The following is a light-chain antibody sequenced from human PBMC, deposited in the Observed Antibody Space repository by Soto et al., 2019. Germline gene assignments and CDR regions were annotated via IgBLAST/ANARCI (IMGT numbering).Light chain of an antibody. Sequence: DTQMTQSPSTLSASVGDRVTINCRASQSIRRWLAWYQQRPGKAPKVLIYDASSLESGVPSRFSGSGSGTEFTLTISSLQPDDFAVYYCQQYNNWPPITFGQGTRLEIK. CDR2: DAS. J-gene: IGKJ5*01. CDR1: QSIRRW. V-gene: IGKV1-5*01. CDR3: QQYNNWPPIT.